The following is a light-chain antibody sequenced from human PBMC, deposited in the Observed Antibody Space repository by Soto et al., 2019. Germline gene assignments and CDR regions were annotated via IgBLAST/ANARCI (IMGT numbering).Light chain of an antibody. V-gene: IGKV3-20*01. Sequence: DIVLTQSPGTLSLSPGERATLSCRASQNVPANFLAWYQRKPGQAPRLLIYGASNRAADIPARFNGTGSGTDFTLSINTLEPEDFGIYFCHQYGQSQFTFGQGTKLDIK. CDR2: GAS. CDR1: QNVPANF. J-gene: IGKJ2*01. CDR3: HQYGQSQFT.